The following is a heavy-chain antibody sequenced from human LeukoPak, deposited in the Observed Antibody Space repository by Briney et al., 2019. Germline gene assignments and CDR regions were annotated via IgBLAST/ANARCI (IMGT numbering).Heavy chain of an antibody. CDR1: GGSISSYY. J-gene: IGHJ6*04. CDR2: IYYSGST. V-gene: IGHV4-59*01. CDR3: ARETYYYGSGSYSQRMDV. D-gene: IGHD3-10*01. Sequence: SVTLSLTCTVSGGSISSYYWSWIRQPPGKGLEWIGYIYYSGSTNYNPSLKSRVTISVDTSKNQFSLKLSSVTAADTAVYYCARETYYYGSGSYSQRMDVWGKGTTVTVSS.